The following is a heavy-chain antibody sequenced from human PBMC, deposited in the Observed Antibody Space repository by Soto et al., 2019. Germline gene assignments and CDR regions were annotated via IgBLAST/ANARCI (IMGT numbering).Heavy chain of an antibody. CDR1: GFTFSSYS. J-gene: IGHJ4*02. Sequence: GGSLRLSCAASGFTFSSYSMNWVRQAPGKGLEWVSSISSSSSYLYYADSVKGRFTISRDNAKNSLYLQMNSLRAEVTAVYYCAKEYCSGGSCYLFDYWGQGTLVTV. CDR2: ISSSSSYL. D-gene: IGHD2-15*01. V-gene: IGHV3-21*01. CDR3: AKEYCSGGSCYLFDY.